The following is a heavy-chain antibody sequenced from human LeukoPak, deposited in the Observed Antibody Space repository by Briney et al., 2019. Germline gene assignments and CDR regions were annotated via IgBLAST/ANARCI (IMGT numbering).Heavy chain of an antibody. CDR1: GFTFSSYA. J-gene: IGHJ4*02. Sequence: PGGSLRLSCEASGFTFSSYAMNWVRQAPGKGLEWVSFISGRGGGTYYADFVKGRFTISRDNSKNTVYLQMNSLRAEDTAVYYCARDSAVGSTVDWGQGTLVIVSA. CDR2: ISGRGGGT. V-gene: IGHV3-23*01. CDR3: ARDSAVGSTVD. D-gene: IGHD3-10*01.